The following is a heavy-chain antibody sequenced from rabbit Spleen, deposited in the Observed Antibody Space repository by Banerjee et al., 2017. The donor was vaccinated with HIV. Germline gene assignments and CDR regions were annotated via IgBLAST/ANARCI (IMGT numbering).Heavy chain of an antibody. J-gene: IGHJ3*01. CDR1: GFSFSNNYV. CDR2: IYAGSSGST. CDR3: VRDPYVIGSGSYPLNL. V-gene: IGHV1S45*01. Sequence: QEQLEESGGDLVKPEGSLTLTCTASGFSFSNNYVMCWVRQAPGKGLEWIACIYAGSSGSTYYASWAKGRFTISKTSSTTVTLQMTSLTAADTATYFCVRDPYVIGSGSYPLNLWGQGTLVTVS. D-gene: IGHD5-1*01.